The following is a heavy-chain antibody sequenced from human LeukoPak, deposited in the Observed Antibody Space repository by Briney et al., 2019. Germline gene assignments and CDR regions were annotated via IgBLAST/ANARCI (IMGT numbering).Heavy chain of an antibody. CDR1: GFSFNNYG. CDR2: ISSRSSII. J-gene: IGHJ4*02. CDR3: ARDTLTSRYCGGTSCYHLDS. V-gene: IGHV3-21*06. Sequence: PGGSLRLSCSASGFSFNNYGMTWVRQAPGKGLEWVSSISSRSSIIYYAESVNGRFTISRDNGENSLFLDMNSLRGEDTAMYYCARDTLTSRYCGGTSCYHLDSWGQGTLVTVSS. D-gene: IGHD2-2*01.